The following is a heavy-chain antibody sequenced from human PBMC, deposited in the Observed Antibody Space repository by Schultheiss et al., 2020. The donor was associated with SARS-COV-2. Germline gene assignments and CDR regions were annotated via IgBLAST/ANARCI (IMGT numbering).Heavy chain of an antibody. CDR2: IYYSGST. D-gene: IGHD4-11*01. V-gene: IGHV4-39*01. CDR1: GGSISSSSYY. J-gene: IGHJ4*02. CDR3: ARGGTTVTTPFDY. Sequence: SQTLSLTCTVSGGSISSSSYYWSWIRQPPGKGLEWIGYIYYSGSTYYNPSLKSRVTISVDTSKNQFSLKLSSVTAADTAVYYCARGGTTVTTPFDYWGQGTLVTVSS.